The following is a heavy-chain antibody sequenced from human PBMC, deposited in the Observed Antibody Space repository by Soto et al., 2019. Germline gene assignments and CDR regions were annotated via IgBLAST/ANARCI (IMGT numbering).Heavy chain of an antibody. Sequence: QVQLVQSGAEVKKPGASVKVSCKASGYTFTSYGISWVRQAPGQGLEWMGWLSPYNGNTNYAQKLQGRVTMTTDISTSTAYMELRSLKSDDTPVYYCAIAQQLPYRYFDLWGRGTLVTVSS. CDR2: LSPYNGNT. V-gene: IGHV1-18*01. CDR3: AIAQQLPYRYFDL. CDR1: GYTFTSYG. D-gene: IGHD6-13*01. J-gene: IGHJ2*01.